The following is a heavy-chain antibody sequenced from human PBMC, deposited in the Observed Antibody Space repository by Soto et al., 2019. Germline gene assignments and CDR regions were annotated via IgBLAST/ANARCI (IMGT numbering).Heavy chain of an antibody. Sequence: QVQVVQSGAEVKKPGSSVKVSCKVSGGIFTNNAISWVRQAPGQGLEWLGGVIPLFDTAYYAQIFRGRLRNSADGATTTAYMELSGMTSAYTAVYFCATGGHNDGYNFYHGMDVWGQGTTVTVS. CDR3: ATGGHNDGYNFYHGMDV. V-gene: IGHV1-69*01. CDR2: VIPLFDTA. CDR1: GGIFTNNA. D-gene: IGHD5-18*01. J-gene: IGHJ6*02.